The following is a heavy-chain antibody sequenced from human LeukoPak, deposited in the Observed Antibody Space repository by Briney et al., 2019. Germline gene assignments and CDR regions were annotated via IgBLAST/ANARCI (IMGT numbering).Heavy chain of an antibody. J-gene: IGHJ4*02. D-gene: IGHD1-26*01. V-gene: IGHV3-15*04. CDR3: TTATWAADY. CDR1: GFTFSNAW. Sequence: GGSLRLSCAASGFTFSNAWMSWVRQAPGKGLEWVGRIESKTDGGTTDYAAPVKGRFTISRDDSKNTLYLQMNSLKTEDTAVYYCTTATWAADYWGQGTLVTVSS. CDR2: IESKTDGGTT.